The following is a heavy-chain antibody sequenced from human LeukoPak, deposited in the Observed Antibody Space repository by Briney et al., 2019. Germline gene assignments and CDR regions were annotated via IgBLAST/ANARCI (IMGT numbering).Heavy chain of an antibody. J-gene: IGHJ4*02. CDR2: ISHSGGST. V-gene: IGHV3-23*01. D-gene: IGHD1-26*01. Sequence: PGGSLRLSCEASGFTFSSYAMNWVRQAPGKGLEWVSVISHSGGSTYYADSVKGRFTISRDNSKNTLYLQMNSLRAEDTAVYYCAKDLGNSGSYYPTDYWGQGTLVTVSS. CDR1: GFTFSSYA. CDR3: AKDLGNSGSYYPTDY.